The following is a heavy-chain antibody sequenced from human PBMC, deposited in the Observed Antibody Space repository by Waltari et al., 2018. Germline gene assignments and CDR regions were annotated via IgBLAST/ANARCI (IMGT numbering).Heavy chain of an antibody. J-gene: IGHJ6*03. CDR1: GGSFSGSY. CDR2: INHSGST. Sequence: QVQLQQWGAGLLKPSETLALTCAGYGGSFSGSYWSWLRQPPGQGLEWIGKINHSGSTNYNPSLKSRVTIAVDTSKNQFSLKLSSVTAADTAVYYCARCCSGCSWPTYYYYMDVWGKGTTVTVSS. V-gene: IGHV4-34*01. D-gene: IGHD2-15*01. CDR3: ARCCSGCSWPTYYYYMDV.